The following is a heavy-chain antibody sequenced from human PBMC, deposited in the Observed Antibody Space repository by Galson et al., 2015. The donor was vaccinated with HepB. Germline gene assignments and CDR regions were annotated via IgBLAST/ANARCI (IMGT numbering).Heavy chain of an antibody. Sequence: SLRLSCAASGFTFGDYAMSWFRQAPGMGLEWVGFIRSKAYGGTTEYAASVKGRFTISRDDSKSIAYLQMNSLKTEDTAVYYCTRCGNVGEQPSTPYDFWSGYLGNYYYYYMDVWGKGTTVTVSS. J-gene: IGHJ6*03. CDR2: IRSKAYGGTT. CDR3: TRCGNVGEQPSTPYDFWSGYLGNYYYYYMDV. V-gene: IGHV3-49*03. CDR1: GFTFGDYA. D-gene: IGHD3-3*01.